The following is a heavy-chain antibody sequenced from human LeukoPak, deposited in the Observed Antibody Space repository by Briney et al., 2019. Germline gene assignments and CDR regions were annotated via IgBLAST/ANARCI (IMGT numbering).Heavy chain of an antibody. CDR1: GFTFSSYS. Sequence: GGSLRLSCAASGFTFSSYSMNWVRQAPGKGLEWVSSISSSSSYIYYADSVKGRFTISRDNAKNLLYLQMNSLRAEDTAVYYCARGAERSGYDYWGQGTLVTVAS. CDR3: ARGAERSGYDY. CDR2: ISSSSSYI. V-gene: IGHV3-21*01. J-gene: IGHJ4*02. D-gene: IGHD3-22*01.